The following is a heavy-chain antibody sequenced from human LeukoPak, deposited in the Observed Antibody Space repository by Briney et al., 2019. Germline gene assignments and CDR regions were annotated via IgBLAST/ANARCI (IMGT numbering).Heavy chain of an antibody. CDR3: ASGYCGGACQLGGVDM. CDR1: GVSITTINYY. D-gene: IGHD2-21*02. J-gene: IGHJ3*02. CDR2: THYSGST. Sequence: SETLSLTCTVSGVSITTINYYWSWLRQPPGKGLEYIGYTHYSGSTNYNPSLKSRVTISLDTSGNQFSLKLSSVTAADTAVYYCASGYCGGACQLGGVDMWGQGTMVTVSS. V-gene: IGHV4-61*01.